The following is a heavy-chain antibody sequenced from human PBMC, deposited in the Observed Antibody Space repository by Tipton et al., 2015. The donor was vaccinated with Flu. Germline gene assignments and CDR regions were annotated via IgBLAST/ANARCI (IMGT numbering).Heavy chain of an antibody. J-gene: IGHJ4*02. CDR1: GFSISSGYY. CDR2: IHHSGTT. CDR3: AKVYCDSTNCYAGRLQFDY. V-gene: IGHV4-38-2*01. D-gene: IGHD2-2*01. Sequence: TLSLTCAVSGFSISSGYYWGWIRQPPGKGLEWIGGIHHSGTTYYNPSLKSRVTMSVDTSKNQFSLKLSSVTAADTAVYYCAKVYCDSTNCYAGRLQFDYWRQGTLVTVSS.